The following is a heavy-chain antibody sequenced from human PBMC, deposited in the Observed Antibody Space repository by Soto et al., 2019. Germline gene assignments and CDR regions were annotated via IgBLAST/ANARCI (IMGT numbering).Heavy chain of an antibody. Sequence: PVGSLRLSCAASGFTFSNYAMSWVRQAPRKGLEWVSAISGSGGSTYYADSVKGRFTMSRDNSKNTLYLQMNSLRAEYTAVYYCAKELGYDTSGYDYWGQGTLVTV. CDR2: ISGSGGST. D-gene: IGHD3-22*01. CDR3: AKELGYDTSGYDY. CDR1: GFTFSNYA. V-gene: IGHV3-23*01. J-gene: IGHJ4*02.